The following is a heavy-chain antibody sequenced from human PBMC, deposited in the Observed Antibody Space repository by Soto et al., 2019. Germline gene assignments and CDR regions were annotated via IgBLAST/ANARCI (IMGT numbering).Heavy chain of an antibody. J-gene: IGHJ4*02. CDR2: IKQDGSEK. CDR3: ARDSGYGDYAY. CDR1: GFTFSSYW. V-gene: IGHV3-7*01. Sequence: GGSLRLSCAASGFTFSSYWMSWVRRAPGKGLEWVANIKQDGSEKYYVDSVKGRFTISRDNAKNSLYLQMNSLRAEDTAVDYCARDSGYGDYAYWGQGTQVTVSS. D-gene: IGHD4-17*01.